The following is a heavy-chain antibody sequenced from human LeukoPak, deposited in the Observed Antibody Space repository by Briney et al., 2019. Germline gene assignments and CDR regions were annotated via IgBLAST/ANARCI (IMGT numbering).Heavy chain of an antibody. V-gene: IGHV3-7*01. Sequence: GGTLRLSCTASGFSISNNWMTWVRQAPGGGREWVGNIMRDGSENYYVGSGEGRFTISRNNAKNSAYLQINSLRVEDTAVYYCARVYYDEGSAYRPLDFWGRGTQVTVSS. CDR3: ARVYYDEGSAYRPLDF. D-gene: IGHD3-16*01. CDR2: IMRDGSEN. J-gene: IGHJ4*02. CDR1: GFSISNNW.